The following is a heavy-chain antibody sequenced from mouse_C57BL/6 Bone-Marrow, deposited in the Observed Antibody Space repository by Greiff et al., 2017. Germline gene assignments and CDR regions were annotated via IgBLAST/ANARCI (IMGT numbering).Heavy chain of an antibody. V-gene: IGHV7-3*01. CDR3: ARSSPYLAMDY. D-gene: IGHD6-5*01. J-gene: IGHJ4*01. Sequence: EVMLVESGGGLVQPGGSLSLSCAASGFTFTDYYMSWVRQPPGKALEWLGFIRNKANGYTTEYSASVKGRFTISRDNSQSILYLQMNALRAEDSATYYCARSSPYLAMDYWGQGTSVTVSS. CDR2: IRNKANGYTT. CDR1: GFTFTDYY.